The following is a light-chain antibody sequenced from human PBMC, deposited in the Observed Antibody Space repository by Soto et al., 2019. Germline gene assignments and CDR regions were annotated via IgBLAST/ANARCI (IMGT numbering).Light chain of an antibody. CDR3: QQYNTFWT. Sequence: GDRVTITCRASQSISIYLNWYQLKPGKAPKLLIYDASSLESGVPSRVSGSGSGTEFTLTISSLQPDDFATYYRQQYNTFWTFGPGTKVDIK. CDR1: QSISIY. V-gene: IGKV1-5*01. CDR2: DAS. J-gene: IGKJ1*01.